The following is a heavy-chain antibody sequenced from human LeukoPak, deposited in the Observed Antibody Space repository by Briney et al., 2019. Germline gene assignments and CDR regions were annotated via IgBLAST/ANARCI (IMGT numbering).Heavy chain of an antibody. CDR2: IIPIFGTG. CDR3: ARDRGDGYNPRNYYYMDF. Sequence: GASVNVSCKASGGTFSSYTFSWGRQPPGQGHERMGGIIPIFGTGNYAHKFQGRIPITPDESTSTAYMELSSLRSEDTAVYYCARDRGDGYNPRNYYYMDFWGKGTTVTVSS. J-gene: IGHJ6*03. CDR1: GGTFSSYT. D-gene: IGHD5-24*01. V-gene: IGHV1-69*13.